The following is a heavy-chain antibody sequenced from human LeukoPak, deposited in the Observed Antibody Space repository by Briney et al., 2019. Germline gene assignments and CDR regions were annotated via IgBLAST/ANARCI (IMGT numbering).Heavy chain of an antibody. V-gene: IGHV3-23*01. J-gene: IGHJ4*02. CDR1: GFTFDDYG. CDR2: ISGSGGST. Sequence: GGSLRLSCAASGFTFDDYGMSWVRQAPGKGLEWVSAISGSGGSTYYADPVKGRFTISRDNSKNTLYLQMNSLRAEDTAVYYCAKDRIQLWFTGFDYWGQGTLVTVSS. D-gene: IGHD5-18*01. CDR3: AKDRIQLWFTGFDY.